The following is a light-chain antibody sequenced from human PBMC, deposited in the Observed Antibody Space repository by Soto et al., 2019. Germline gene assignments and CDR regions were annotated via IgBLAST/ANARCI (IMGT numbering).Light chain of an antibody. Sequence: IVLTQSPGTLSLSPGERVTLSCRASQSVSPSYLAWYQQKPGQAPRLLIYGASSRATGIPDRFSGIGSGTDFTLTISRLEPEDFAVYYCQQYGSSPYTFGQGTKLEIK. J-gene: IGKJ2*01. CDR3: QQYGSSPYT. CDR2: GAS. V-gene: IGKV3-20*01. CDR1: QSVSPSY.